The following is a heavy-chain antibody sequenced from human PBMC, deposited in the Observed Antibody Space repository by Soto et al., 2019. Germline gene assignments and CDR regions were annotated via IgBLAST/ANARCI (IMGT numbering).Heavy chain of an antibody. D-gene: IGHD6-19*01. CDR2: TYYRSKWYN. V-gene: IGHV6-1*01. CDR1: GDSVSGNSAA. Sequence: PSQTLSLTCAISGDSVSGNSAAWNWIRQSPSRGLEWLGRTYYRSKWYNEYAVSVESRKTHNHDASKHQFTLQLASVTAEDTAVYYSAREPNSSRRLNAFAVRGQR. CDR3: AREPNSSRRLNAFAV. J-gene: IGHJ3*01.